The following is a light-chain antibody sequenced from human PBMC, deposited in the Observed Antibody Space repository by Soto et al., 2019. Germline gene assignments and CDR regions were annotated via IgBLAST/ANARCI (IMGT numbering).Light chain of an antibody. CDR3: QQSHITPYT. Sequence: DIQMTQSPSSLSASVGDRVTIACRASQSISAYLNWYQQKPGKAPKLLIYAASSLQSGVPSRFIGSGSGTDYSLTISNRQPEDYATYFYQQSHITPYTFGQGTKLEIK. V-gene: IGKV1-39*01. CDR1: QSISAY. J-gene: IGKJ2*01. CDR2: AAS.